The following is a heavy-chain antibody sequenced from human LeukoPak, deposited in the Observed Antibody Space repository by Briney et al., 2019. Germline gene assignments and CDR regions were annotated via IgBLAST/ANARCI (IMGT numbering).Heavy chain of an antibody. J-gene: IGHJ3*02. CDR2: INSSGGST. V-gene: IGHV1-46*01. CDR1: GGTFSSYA. CDR3: AREIIAQNAFDI. D-gene: IGHD3-16*02. Sequence: ASVKVSCKASGGTFSSYAISWVRQAPGQGLEWMGIINSSGGSTSYAQKFQGRVTMTRDTSTSTVYMELSSLRSEDTAVYYRAREIIAQNAFDIWGQGTMVTVSS.